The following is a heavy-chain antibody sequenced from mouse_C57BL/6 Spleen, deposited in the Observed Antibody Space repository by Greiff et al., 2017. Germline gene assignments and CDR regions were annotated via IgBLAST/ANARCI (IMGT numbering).Heavy chain of an antibody. V-gene: IGHV10-1*01. CDR1: GFSFNTYA. D-gene: IGHD1-3*01. CDR3: VRQQSWYYFYY. Sequence: EVQRVESGGGLVQPKGSLKFSCAASGFSFNTYAMNWVRQAPGQGWEWVARIRSKSNNYATYYADSVKDRITISRDDSESMLYLQMNHLKTEDTAIYSCVRQQSWYYFYYRGQSTTLAVSS. CDR2: IRSKSNNYAT. J-gene: IGHJ2*01.